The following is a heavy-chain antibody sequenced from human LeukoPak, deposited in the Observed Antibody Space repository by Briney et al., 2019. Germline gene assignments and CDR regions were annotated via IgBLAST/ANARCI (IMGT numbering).Heavy chain of an antibody. D-gene: IGHD6-13*01. J-gene: IGHJ6*02. Sequence: PSETMSLTCTVSGGSISTTSSYWGWIRQPPGKGLEWIGTIYYHGNTYYNPSLESRVTILVDTSKNQFSLKLTSVTAADTAVYYCARVAYDSSSWYYYGMDVWGQGTTVTVSS. V-gene: IGHV4-39*07. CDR1: GGSISTTSSY. CDR3: ARVAYDSSSWYYYGMDV. CDR2: IYYHGNT.